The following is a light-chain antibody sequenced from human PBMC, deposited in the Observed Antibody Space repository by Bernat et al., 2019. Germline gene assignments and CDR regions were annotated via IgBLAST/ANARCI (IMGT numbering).Light chain of an antibody. V-gene: IGLV1-40*01. CDR1: SSNIGAGYD. CDR2: GNN. J-gene: IGLJ2*01. CDR3: QSYDSSLSGSV. Sequence: QSVLTQPPSVSGAPGQRATISCTGSSSNIGAGYDVHWYQQLPGRAPKLLMCGNNNRPSGVPDRFSGSTSGTSASLAITGLQAEDEAHYYCQSYDSSLSGSVFGGGTKLAVV.